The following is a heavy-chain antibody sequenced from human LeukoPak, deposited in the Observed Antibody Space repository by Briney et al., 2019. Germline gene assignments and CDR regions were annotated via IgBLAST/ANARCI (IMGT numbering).Heavy chain of an antibody. CDR1: GFTVSSNY. V-gene: IGHV3-23*01. CDR2: ITGSGGTT. CDR3: AKGKSANPYYFEH. Sequence: QPGGSLRLSCAASGFTVSSNYMSWVRQAPGKGLEWVSAITGSGGTTYYTDSVKGRFTISRDNSKNTLYLQMNSLRAEDTAMYYCAKGKSANPYYFEHWGQGNLVTVSS. J-gene: IGHJ4*02.